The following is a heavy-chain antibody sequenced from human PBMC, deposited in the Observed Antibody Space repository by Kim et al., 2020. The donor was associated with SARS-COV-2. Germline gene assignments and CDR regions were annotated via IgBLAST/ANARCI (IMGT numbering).Heavy chain of an antibody. CDR1: GFTFSNYA. Sequence: GGSLRLSCAASGFTFSNYAMSWVRQAPGKGLEWVSAISGSGDSTYYADSVKGRFTLSRDNSKNTLYLQMNSLRAEDTAVYYCAKVLLAVAGTVRGFDYWGQGTLVTVSS. V-gene: IGHV3-23*01. CDR2: ISGSGDST. J-gene: IGHJ4*02. CDR3: AKVLLAVAGTVRGFDY. D-gene: IGHD6-19*01.